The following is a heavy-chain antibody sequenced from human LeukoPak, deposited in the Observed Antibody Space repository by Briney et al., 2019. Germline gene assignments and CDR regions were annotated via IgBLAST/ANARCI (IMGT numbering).Heavy chain of an antibody. J-gene: IGHJ4*02. CDR3: ARGRSVWGSYRYYFDY. Sequence: PSETLSLTCAVYGGSFSGYYWSWIRQPPGKGLEWIGEINHSGSTNYNPSLKSRVTISVDTSKNQFSLKLSSVTAADTAVYYCARGRSVWGSYRYYFDYWGQGTLVTVSS. D-gene: IGHD3-16*02. V-gene: IGHV4-34*01. CDR2: INHSGST. CDR1: GGSFSGYY.